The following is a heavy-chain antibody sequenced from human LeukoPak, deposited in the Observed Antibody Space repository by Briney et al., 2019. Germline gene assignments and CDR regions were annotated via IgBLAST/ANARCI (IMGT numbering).Heavy chain of an antibody. CDR2: ISSSSSTI. J-gene: IGHJ4*02. CDR3: ARGGRIAVAGPNY. Sequence: GGSLRLPCAASGFTFSSYSMNWVRQAPGKGLEWVSYISSSSSTIYYADSVKGRFTISRDNAKNSLYLQMNSLRAEDTAVYYCARGGRIAVAGPNYWGQGTLVTVSS. V-gene: IGHV3-48*01. CDR1: GFTFSSYS. D-gene: IGHD6-19*01.